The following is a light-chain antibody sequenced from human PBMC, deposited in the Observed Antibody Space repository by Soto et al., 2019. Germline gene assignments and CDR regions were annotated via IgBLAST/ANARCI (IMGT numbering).Light chain of an antibody. CDR1: SSDVGNYNL. CDR3: SSYTTIKTVV. Sequence: QSALTQPASVSGSPGQSITISCTGTSSDVGNYNLVSWYQQRPGKAPKLIIFEVSNRPSGISDRFSGFKSANTAYLTISGVQPEDEADYHCSSYTTIKTVVFGGGTKLTVL. J-gene: IGLJ2*01. V-gene: IGLV2-14*02. CDR2: EVS.